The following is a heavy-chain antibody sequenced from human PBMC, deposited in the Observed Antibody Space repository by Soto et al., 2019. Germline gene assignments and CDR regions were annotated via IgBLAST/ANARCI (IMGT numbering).Heavy chain of an antibody. CDR2: IYYSGST. Sequence: PSETLSLTCTVSGGSISSGDYYWSWIRQPPGKGLEWIGYIYYSGSTYYNPSLKSRVTISVDTSKNQFSLKLSSVTAADTAVYYCARHGWANHGIFVIHYYYGMDVWGQGTTVTVSS. CDR3: ARHGWANHGIFVIHYYYGMDV. D-gene: IGHD3-3*01. V-gene: IGHV4-30-4*01. CDR1: GGSISSGDYY. J-gene: IGHJ6*02.